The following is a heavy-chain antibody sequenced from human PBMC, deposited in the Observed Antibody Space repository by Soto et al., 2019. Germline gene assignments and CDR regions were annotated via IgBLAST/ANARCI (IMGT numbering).Heavy chain of an antibody. V-gene: IGHV3-15*07. J-gene: IGHJ6*02. D-gene: IGHD3-3*01. CDR1: GFTFSNAW. CDR2: IKSKTDGGTT. Sequence: GGSLRLSCAASGFTFSNAWMNWVRQAPGKGLEWVGRIKSKTDGGTTDYAAPVKGRFTISRDDSKNTLYLQMNSLKTEDTAVYYCTTLPITIFGVVITGYYYGMDVWGQGTTVTVSS. CDR3: TTLPITIFGVVITGYYYGMDV.